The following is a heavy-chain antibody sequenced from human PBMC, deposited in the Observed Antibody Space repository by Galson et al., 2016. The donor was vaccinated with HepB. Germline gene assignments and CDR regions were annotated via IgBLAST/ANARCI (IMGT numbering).Heavy chain of an antibody. CDR3: AKGWHDGSYASYFDF. D-gene: IGHD3-16*01. Sequence: SLRLSCAASGFTFSSYGMHWVRQAPGKGLGWVAIISYDGSDKYYPESVRGRFTISRDNSKNTLYLQMNSLRAEDTAVYYCAKGWHDGSYASYFDFGGQGTLVTVSS. CDR1: GFTFSSYG. V-gene: IGHV3-30*18. CDR2: ISYDGSDK. J-gene: IGHJ4*02.